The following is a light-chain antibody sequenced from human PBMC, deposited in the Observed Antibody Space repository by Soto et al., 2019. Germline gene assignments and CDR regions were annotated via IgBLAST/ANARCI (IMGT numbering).Light chain of an antibody. V-gene: IGKV3-15*01. Sequence: EIVMTQSPVTLSVSPGERATLSCRASQSVGGDLAWYQQIPGQAPRLLIYGAVTRATGVAARFSGGGSGTEFTLTVDSLQSEDLTIYYCQQDYAWPRTFGQGTKLEI. CDR2: GAV. CDR3: QQDYAWPRT. J-gene: IGKJ2*01. CDR1: QSVGGD.